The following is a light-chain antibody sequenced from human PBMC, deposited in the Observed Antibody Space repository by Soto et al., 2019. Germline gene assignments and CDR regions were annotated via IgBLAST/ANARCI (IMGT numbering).Light chain of an antibody. CDR1: QTINTW. Sequence: DIPMTQSPSTLSASVGDRVAITYRASQTINTWLAWYQQKPGEAPKLLIYDGSTLERGVPSRFSGSGSGTEFTLTISSLQPDDFATFYCQQYSTYSRTFGQGTKVEVK. J-gene: IGKJ1*01. CDR2: DGS. CDR3: QQYSTYSRT. V-gene: IGKV1-5*03.